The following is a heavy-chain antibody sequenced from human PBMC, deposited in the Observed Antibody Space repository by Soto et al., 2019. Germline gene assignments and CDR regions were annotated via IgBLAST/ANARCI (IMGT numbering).Heavy chain of an antibody. CDR2: ISYDGSNK. CDR1: GFTFSSYG. Sequence: QVQLVESGGGVVQPGRSLRLSCAASGFTFSSYGMHWVRQAPGKGLEWVAVISYDGSNKYYADSVKGRFTISRDNSKNTLYLQMNSLRAEETAVYYCAKRSYGDRSTIDYWGQGTLVTVSS. CDR3: AKRSYGDRSTIDY. D-gene: IGHD4-17*01. V-gene: IGHV3-30*18. J-gene: IGHJ4*02.